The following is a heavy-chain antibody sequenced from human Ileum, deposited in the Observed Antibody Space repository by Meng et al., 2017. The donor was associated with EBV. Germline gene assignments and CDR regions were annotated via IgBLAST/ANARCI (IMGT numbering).Heavy chain of an antibody. V-gene: IGHV4-34*01. D-gene: IGHD4-23*01. CDR2: IDQSGYT. CDR3: ARYGRCNGNSFYCFDP. J-gene: IGHJ5*02. CDR1: GGSFNDYY. Sequence: QWRLQQLGTGLLQPSETLSLPWPVYGGSFNDYYGTWLRQPPGKGLEWIGEIDQSGYTKFNPSLSSRATISRDTSNNQFSLRLNSVTAADTALYYCARYGRCNGNSFYCFDPWGQGTLVTVSS.